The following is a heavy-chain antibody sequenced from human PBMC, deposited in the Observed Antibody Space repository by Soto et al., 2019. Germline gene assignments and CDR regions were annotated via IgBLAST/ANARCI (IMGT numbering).Heavy chain of an antibody. Sequence: SETLSLTCAVYGGSFSGYYWTWIRQPPGTGLEWIGEINHSGSTNYNPSLKSRVTISVDTSKNQFSLKLTSVTAADTAVYYCTRDKITGLFDYWGQGILVTVS. CDR2: INHSGST. J-gene: IGHJ4*02. CDR1: GGSFSGYY. D-gene: IGHD2-8*02. V-gene: IGHV4-34*01. CDR3: TRDKITGLFDY.